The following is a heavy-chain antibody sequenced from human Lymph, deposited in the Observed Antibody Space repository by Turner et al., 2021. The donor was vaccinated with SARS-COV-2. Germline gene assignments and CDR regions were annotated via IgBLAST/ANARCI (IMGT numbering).Heavy chain of an antibody. D-gene: IGHD1-26*01. V-gene: IGHV1-69*04. Sequence: QVQRVKSGAEVKRPGSSVKVSCKASGLTFSSYAINWVRQAPGPGLEWMGRINPILGIANYAQKFQGRVTITADKSTSTAYMELSSLRSEDTAVYYCARGRLDWYSGSYYSWFDPWGQGTLVTVSS. CDR3: ARGRLDWYSGSYYSWFDP. CDR2: INPILGIA. CDR1: GLTFSSYA. J-gene: IGHJ5*02.